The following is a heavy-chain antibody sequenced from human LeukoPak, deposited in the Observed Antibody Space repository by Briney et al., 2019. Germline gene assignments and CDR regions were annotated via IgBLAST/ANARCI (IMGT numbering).Heavy chain of an antibody. D-gene: IGHD3-22*01. V-gene: IGHV1-46*01. CDR3: ARARDDSIGSRWFHR. CDR1: GYTFTGYY. J-gene: IGHJ5*02. CDR2: IKPSGGST. Sequence: ASVKVSCKASGYTFTGYYMHWVRQAPGQGLEWMGIIKPSGGSTTYAQKFQGRVTMTWDTSTSTVYMELSSLRSEDTAFYYCARARDDSIGSRWFHRWGQGTLVAVSS.